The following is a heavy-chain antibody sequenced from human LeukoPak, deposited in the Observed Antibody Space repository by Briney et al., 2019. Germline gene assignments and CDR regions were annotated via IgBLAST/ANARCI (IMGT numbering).Heavy chain of an antibody. CDR3: ARYGGPGNGYSSGWYHFDYYYGMDV. D-gene: IGHD6-19*01. Sequence: ASVTVSCTASGYTFTSYGISWVRQAPGQGLEWMGWISAYNGNTNYAQKLQGRVTMTTDTSTSTAYMELRSLRSDDTAVYYCARYGGPGNGYSSGWYHFDYYYGMDVWGQGTTVTVSS. CDR1: GYTFTSYG. CDR2: ISAYNGNT. J-gene: IGHJ6*02. V-gene: IGHV1-18*01.